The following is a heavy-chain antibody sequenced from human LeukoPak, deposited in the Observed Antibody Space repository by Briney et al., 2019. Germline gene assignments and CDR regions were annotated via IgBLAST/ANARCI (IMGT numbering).Heavy chain of an antibody. V-gene: IGHV1-8*01. CDR2: MNPNDGNT. CDR3: ARVTRRGSMFGP. CDR1: GYTFTSYD. Sequence: ASVKVSCKAPGYTFTSYDINWVRQATGQGPEWMGWMNPNDGNTDYAQKFQGRVTMTRNTSISTAYMELSSLRSEDTAVYYCARVTRRGSMFGPWGQGTLVTVSS. D-gene: IGHD2-2*01. J-gene: IGHJ5*02.